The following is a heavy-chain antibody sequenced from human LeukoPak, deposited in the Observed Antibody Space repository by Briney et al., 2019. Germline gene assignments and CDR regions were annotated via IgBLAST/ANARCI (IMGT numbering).Heavy chain of an antibody. CDR3: ARDQEGFDY. Sequence: ASVKVSCKTSGYTFTSNYIHWVRQAPGQGLEWMGMIYPRDGSTSYAQKFQGRVTVTRDTSTSTVHMELSGLRSEDTAVYYCARDQEGFDYWGQGTLVTVSS. CDR2: IYPRDGST. V-gene: IGHV1-46*01. J-gene: IGHJ4*02. CDR1: GYTFTSNY.